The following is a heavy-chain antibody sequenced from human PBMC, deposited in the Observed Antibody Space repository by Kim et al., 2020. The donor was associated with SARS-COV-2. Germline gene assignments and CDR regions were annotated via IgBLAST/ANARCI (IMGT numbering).Heavy chain of an antibody. D-gene: IGHD4-17*01. CDR3: AKDSDYGGNSRWFDP. V-gene: IGHV3-23*01. Sequence: GSMEGRFAISRDNSKNTLYLQMNSLRAEDTAVYYCAKDSDYGGNSRWFDPWGQGTLVTVSS. J-gene: IGHJ5*02.